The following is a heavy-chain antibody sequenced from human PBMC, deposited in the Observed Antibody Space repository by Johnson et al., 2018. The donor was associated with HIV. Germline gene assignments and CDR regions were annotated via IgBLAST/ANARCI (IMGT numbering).Heavy chain of an antibody. CDR1: GFNFRSYG. V-gene: IGHV3-33*06. CDR2: ISYDGSKI. J-gene: IGHJ3*01. CDR3: GKSGYNGAFDL. D-gene: IGHD1-1*01. Sequence: QVQLVESGGGVVRPGGSLRLSCEASGFNFRSYGMHWVRLAPGQGLEWVAGISYDGSKIDYIESVKGHFTISRHNSKNRVFFEINSLRGEDTALYYCGKSGYNGAFDLWVQGTTVTVSS.